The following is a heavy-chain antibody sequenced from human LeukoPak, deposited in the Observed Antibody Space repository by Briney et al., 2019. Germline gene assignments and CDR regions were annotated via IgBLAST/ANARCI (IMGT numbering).Heavy chain of an antibody. CDR1: GFTFSSYA. J-gene: IGHJ4*02. D-gene: IGHD4-17*01. CDR3: ASDTVTTDY. CDR2: ISYDGSNK. Sequence: PGRSLRLSCAASGFTFSSYAMHWVRQAPGKGLEWVAVISYDGSNKYYADSVKGRFTISRDNSKNTLYLQMNSLRAEDTAVYYCASDTVTTDYWGQETLVTVSS. V-gene: IGHV3-30-3*01.